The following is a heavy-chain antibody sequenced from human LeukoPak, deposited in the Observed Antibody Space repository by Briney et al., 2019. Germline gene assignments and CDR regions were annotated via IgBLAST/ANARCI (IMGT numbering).Heavy chain of an antibody. CDR2: VYNSGRT. J-gene: IGHJ4*02. CDR1: GVSISNYY. D-gene: IGHD3-9*01. CDR3: ARGYFY. V-gene: IGHV4-4*08. Sequence: PSETLSLTCIVSGVSISNYYWSWIRQPPGKGLEWIGYVYNSGRTSYNPYLKGRVSISADMPKNQFSLKLTSVTAADTAVYYCARGYFYWGQGALVTVFS.